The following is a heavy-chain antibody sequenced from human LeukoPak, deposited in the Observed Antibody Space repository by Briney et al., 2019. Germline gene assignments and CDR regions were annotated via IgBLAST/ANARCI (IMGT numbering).Heavy chain of an antibody. J-gene: IGHJ4*02. CDR2: INWNGGST. CDR3: ARVYYYGSGSYLDY. CDR1: GFTFDDYG. D-gene: IGHD3-10*01. Sequence: GGSLRLSCAASGFTFDDYGMSWVRQAPGKGLEGVSGINWNGGSTGYADSVKGRFTISRDNAKNSLYLQMNSLRAEDSALYYCARVYYYGSGSYLDYWGQGTLVTVSS. V-gene: IGHV3-20*04.